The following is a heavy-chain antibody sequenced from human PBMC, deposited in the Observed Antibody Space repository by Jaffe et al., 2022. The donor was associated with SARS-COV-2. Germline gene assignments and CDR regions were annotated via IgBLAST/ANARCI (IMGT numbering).Heavy chain of an antibody. D-gene: IGHD2-15*01. Sequence: QVQLVQSGAEVKKPGSSVKVSCKASGDILSSYVITWVRQAPGQGLEWMGEINLIFGTTDYAQRFQGRVTITADESTSTAYMDLDSLTSEDTAVYYCAWHRYCSGGSCYYWAHWGQGTLVTVSS. J-gene: IGHJ4*02. V-gene: IGHV1-69*01. CDR2: INLIFGTT. CDR1: GDILSSYV. CDR3: AWHRYCSGGSCYYWAH.